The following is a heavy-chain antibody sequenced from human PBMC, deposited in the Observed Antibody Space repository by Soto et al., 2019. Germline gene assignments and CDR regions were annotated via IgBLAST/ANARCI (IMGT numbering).Heavy chain of an antibody. D-gene: IGHD6-6*01. J-gene: IGHJ6*02. CDR3: ARGVSSSGLYYYYGMDV. CDR1: GGTFSSYT. Sequence: QVQLVQSGAEVKKPGSSVKVSCKASGGTFSSYTISWVRQAPGQGLEWMGRIIPILGIANYAQKFQRRVTITADKSTSTAYRELSSLRSEDTAVFYCARGVSSSGLYYYYGMDVWGQGTTVTVSS. CDR2: IIPILGIA. V-gene: IGHV1-69*02.